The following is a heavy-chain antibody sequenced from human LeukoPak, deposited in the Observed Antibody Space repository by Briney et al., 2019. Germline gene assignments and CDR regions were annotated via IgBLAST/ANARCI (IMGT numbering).Heavy chain of an antibody. CDR1: GFTFSSYR. V-gene: IGHV3-21*01. D-gene: IGHD6-19*01. CDR3: ARASSGWTVDLYYFDY. CDR2: ISSSGSYI. J-gene: IGHJ4*02. Sequence: PGGSLRLSCAASGFTFSSYRMNWVRQAPGKGLEWVSSISSSGSYIYYADSVKGRFTVSRDNAKNSLYLQMNSLRAEDTAVYYCARASSGWTVDLYYFDYWGQGTLVTVSS.